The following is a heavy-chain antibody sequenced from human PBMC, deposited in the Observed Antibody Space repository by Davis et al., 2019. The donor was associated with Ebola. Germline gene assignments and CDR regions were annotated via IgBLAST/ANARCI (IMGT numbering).Heavy chain of an antibody. J-gene: IGHJ5*02. CDR1: GGSISSYY. CDR2: IYYSGST. Sequence: PSETLSLTCTVSGGSISSYYWSWIRQPPGKGLEWIGYIYYSGSTNYNPSLKSRVTISVETSKNQFSLKLSSVTAADTAVYYCARVVPAAPRFDPWGQGTLVTVSS. CDR3: ARVVPAAPRFDP. V-gene: IGHV4-59*01. D-gene: IGHD2-2*01.